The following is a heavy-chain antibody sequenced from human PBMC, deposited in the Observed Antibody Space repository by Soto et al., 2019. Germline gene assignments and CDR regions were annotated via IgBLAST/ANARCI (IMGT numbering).Heavy chain of an antibody. D-gene: IGHD6-19*01. V-gene: IGHV1-2*04. J-gene: IGHJ4*02. CDR1: GYTFTGYY. Sequence: GASVKVSCKASGYTFTGYYMHWVRQAPGQGLEWMGWINPNSGGTNYAQKFQGCVTMTRDTSISTAYMELSRLRSDDTAVYYCARDGGIAVAWGFDYWGQGTLVTVSS. CDR2: INPNSGGT. CDR3: ARDGGIAVAWGFDY.